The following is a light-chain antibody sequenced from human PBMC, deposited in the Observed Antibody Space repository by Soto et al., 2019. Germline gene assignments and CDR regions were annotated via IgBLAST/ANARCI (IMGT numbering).Light chain of an antibody. J-gene: IGKJ4*01. CDR1: QSVSSSY. V-gene: IGKV3-20*01. CDR3: PHYGSSPLT. CDR2: GAS. Sequence: EIVLTQSPGTLSLSPGERATLSCRASQSVSSSYLAWYQQKPGQAPRLLIYGASSRATGIPDRFSGSGSGTDLTLTISRLEPEDFAVYYGPHYGSSPLTFGGGTKVQIK.